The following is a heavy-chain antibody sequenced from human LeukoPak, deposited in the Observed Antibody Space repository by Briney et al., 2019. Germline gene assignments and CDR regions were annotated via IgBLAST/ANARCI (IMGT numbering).Heavy chain of an antibody. Sequence: GSSVKVSCKASGGTFSSYAISWVRQAPGQGLEWMGGIIPIFGTANYAQNFQGRVTITTDESTSTAYMELSSLRSEDTAVYYCARGLNPSDIVVVPAAIDRDFWSGYPPDVWGKGTTVTVSS. V-gene: IGHV1-69*05. CDR1: GGTFSSYA. D-gene: IGHD2-2*01. CDR3: ARGLNPSDIVVVPAAIDRDFWSGYPPDV. J-gene: IGHJ6*04. CDR2: IIPIFGTA.